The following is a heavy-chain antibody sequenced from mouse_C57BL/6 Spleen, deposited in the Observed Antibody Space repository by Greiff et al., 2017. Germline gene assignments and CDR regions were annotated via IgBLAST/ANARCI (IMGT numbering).Heavy chain of an antibody. Sequence: QVQLQQSGAELAKPGASVKLSCKASGYTFTSYWMHWVKQRPGQGLEWIGYINPSSGYTKYNQKFKDKATLTADKSSSTAYMPLSSLPYEDSAVSFCARGSSFCWFAYWGQGTLVAVSA. D-gene: IGHD1-1*01. J-gene: IGHJ3*01. CDR3: ARGSSFCWFAY. CDR1: GYTFTSYW. CDR2: INPSSGYT. V-gene: IGHV1-7*01.